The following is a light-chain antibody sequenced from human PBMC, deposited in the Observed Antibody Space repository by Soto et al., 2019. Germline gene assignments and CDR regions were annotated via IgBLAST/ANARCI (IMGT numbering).Light chain of an antibody. V-gene: IGKV1-39*01. CDR1: QNVRSY. CDR3: QQSFFAPAT. CDR2: EST. J-gene: IGKJ1*01. Sequence: DIHMTQSPSSLSASVGDTVIITCRARQNVRSYLNWYQQKSGKAPTLLIYESTNLESRVPSRFRGDGFGTDFTLAISSLQPVDFVTYFCQQSFFAPATFGRGTKV.